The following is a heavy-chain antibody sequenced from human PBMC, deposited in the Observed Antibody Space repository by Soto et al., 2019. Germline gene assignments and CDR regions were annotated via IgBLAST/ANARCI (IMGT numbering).Heavy chain of an antibody. V-gene: IGHV5-51*01. Sequence: PVESLKISCKGSGYSFTSYWIGWVRQIPWKGLEWMGIIYPCESDTRYSPSFQGQVTISADKSISTAYLQWSSLKASDTAMYYCARAGPRRWYYSDCWGKGTMVTGST. CDR1: GYSFTSYW. D-gene: IGHD6-13*01. J-gene: IGHJ4*02. CDR3: ARAGPRRWYYSDC. CDR2: IYPCESDT.